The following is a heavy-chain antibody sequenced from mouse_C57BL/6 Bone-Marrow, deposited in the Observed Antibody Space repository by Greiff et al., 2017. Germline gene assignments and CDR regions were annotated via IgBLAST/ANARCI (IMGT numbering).Heavy chain of an antibody. Sequence: QVQLKQPGTELVKPGASVKLSCKASGYTFTSYWMHWVKQRPGQGLEWIGNINPSNGGTNYNEKFKSKATLTVDKSSSTAYMQLSSLTSEDSAVDACASFHGSSSWFAYWGQGTVVTVSA. V-gene: IGHV1-53*01. J-gene: IGHJ3*01. CDR1: GYTFTSYW. D-gene: IGHD1-1*01. CDR3: ASFHGSSSWFAY. CDR2: INPSNGGT.